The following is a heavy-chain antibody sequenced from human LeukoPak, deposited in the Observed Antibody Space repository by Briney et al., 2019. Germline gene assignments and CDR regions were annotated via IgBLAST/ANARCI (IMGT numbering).Heavy chain of an antibody. J-gene: IGHJ5*02. Sequence: ASVKVSCKASGYTFTGYYMHWVRQAPGQGLEWMGWINPNSGGTNYAQKFQGRVTMTRDTSISTAYMELSSLRSEDTAVYYCATGLRFGESANWFDPWGQGTLVTVSS. CDR3: ATGLRFGESANWFDP. CDR2: INPNSGGT. CDR1: GYTFTGYY. V-gene: IGHV1-2*02. D-gene: IGHD3-10*01.